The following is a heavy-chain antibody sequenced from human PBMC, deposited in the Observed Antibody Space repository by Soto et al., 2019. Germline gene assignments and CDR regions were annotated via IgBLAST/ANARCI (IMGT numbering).Heavy chain of an antibody. J-gene: IGHJ4*02. CDR2: ISYDGSNK. Sequence: PGGSLRLSCAASGFTFSSYAMHWVRQAPGKGLEWVAVISYDGSNKYYADSVKGRFTISRDNSKNTLYLQMNSLRAEDTAVYYCARDPDYYDSSRYYDYWGQGTLVTVSS. CDR1: GFTFSSYA. V-gene: IGHV3-30-3*01. CDR3: ARDPDYYDSSRYYDY. D-gene: IGHD3-22*01.